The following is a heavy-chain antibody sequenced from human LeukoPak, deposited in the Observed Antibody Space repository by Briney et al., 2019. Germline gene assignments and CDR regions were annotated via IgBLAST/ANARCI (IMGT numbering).Heavy chain of an antibody. CDR3: ARQVQWLVLHGAFDI. Sequence: KPSETLSLTCTASGGSISSYYWSWIRQPPGKGLEWIGYIYYSGSTNYNPSLKSRVTISVDTSKNQFSLKLSSVTAADTAVYYCARQVQWLVLHGAFDIWGQGTMVSVSS. CDR1: GGSISSYY. V-gene: IGHV4-59*08. D-gene: IGHD6-19*01. CDR2: IYYSGST. J-gene: IGHJ3*02.